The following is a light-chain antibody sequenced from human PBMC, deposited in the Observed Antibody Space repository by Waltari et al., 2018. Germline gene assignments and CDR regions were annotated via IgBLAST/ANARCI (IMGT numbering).Light chain of an antibody. CDR3: QQYNSDSHS. J-gene: IGKJ2*01. CDR2: KAS. CDR1: QSISTW. V-gene: IGKV1-5*03. Sequence: DIQMTQSPYSLSASVGDKVTITCRASQSISTWLAWFQLKPGKAPKLLIYKASNLESGVPSRFSGSGSGTEFTLTISSLLPEDFATYYCQQYNSDSHSFGQGTRLEIK.